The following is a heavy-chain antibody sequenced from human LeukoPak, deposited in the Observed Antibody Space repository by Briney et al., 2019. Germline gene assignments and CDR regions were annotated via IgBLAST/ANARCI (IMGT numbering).Heavy chain of an antibody. CDR3: ARLSGPSGGPVSFLGLDV. CDR1: GGSMTNYY. Sequence: SETLSLTCSVSGGSMTNYYWSWIRQPPGKGLEWIGHIYYRGDTKYNPSLKSRVTISLDTSKQQFSLRLTSVSAADTAAYYCARLSGPSGGPVSFLGLDVWGQGTTVAVSS. V-gene: IGHV4-59*08. D-gene: IGHD6-19*01. CDR2: IYYRGDT. J-gene: IGHJ6*02.